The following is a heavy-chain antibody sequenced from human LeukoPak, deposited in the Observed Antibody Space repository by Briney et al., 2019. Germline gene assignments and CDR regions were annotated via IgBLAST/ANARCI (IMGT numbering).Heavy chain of an antibody. D-gene: IGHD3-3*01. Sequence: SETLSLTCTVSGGSISSYYWSWIRQPAGKGLEWIGRIYTSGSTNYNPSLKSRVTMSVDTSKNQFSLKLSSVAAADTAVYYCARVSPSITIFGVVKEVDYWGQGTLITVSS. J-gene: IGHJ4*02. CDR2: IYTSGST. CDR1: GGSISSYY. V-gene: IGHV4-4*07. CDR3: ARVSPSITIFGVVKEVDY.